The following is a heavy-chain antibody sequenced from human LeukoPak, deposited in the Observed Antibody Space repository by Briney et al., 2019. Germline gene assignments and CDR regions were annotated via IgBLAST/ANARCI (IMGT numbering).Heavy chain of an antibody. J-gene: IGHJ3*02. V-gene: IGHV3-23*01. D-gene: IGHD5-24*01. CDR1: GFTFSSYA. CDR2: ISGSGGST. Sequence: TGGSLRLSCAASGFTFSSYAMSWVRQAPGKGLEWVSAISGSGGSTYYADSVKGRFTISRDNAKNSLYLQMSSLRAEDTAVYYCARTVEMATNKDAFDIWGQGTMVTVSS. CDR3: ARTVEMATNKDAFDI.